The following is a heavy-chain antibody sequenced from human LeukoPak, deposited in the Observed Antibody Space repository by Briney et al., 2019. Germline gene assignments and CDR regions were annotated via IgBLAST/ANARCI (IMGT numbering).Heavy chain of an antibody. CDR1: GFTFSSYS. Sequence: GGSLRLSCAASGFTFSSYSMNWVRQAPGKGLEWVSSISSSSSTIYYADSVMGRFTISRDNAKNSLYLQMSSLRAEDTAVYYCARDLRDIVVVPAASDAFDIWGQGTMVTVSS. J-gene: IGHJ3*02. CDR2: ISSSSSTI. D-gene: IGHD2-2*01. CDR3: ARDLRDIVVVPAASDAFDI. V-gene: IGHV3-48*04.